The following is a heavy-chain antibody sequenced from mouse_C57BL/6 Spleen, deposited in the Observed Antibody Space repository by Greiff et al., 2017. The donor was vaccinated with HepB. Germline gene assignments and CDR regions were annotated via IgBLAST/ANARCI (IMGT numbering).Heavy chain of an antibody. V-gene: IGHV1-82*01. D-gene: IGHD4-1*01. CDR3: ARWESLSRGYFDY. CDR2: IYPGDGDT. J-gene: IGHJ2*01. Sequence: VKLVESGPELVKPGASVKISCKASGYAFSSSWMNWVKQRPGKGLEWIGRIYPGDGDTNYNGKFKGKATLTADKSSSTAYMQLSSLTSEDSAVYFCARWESLSRGYFDYWGQGTTLTVSS. CDR1: GYAFSSSW.